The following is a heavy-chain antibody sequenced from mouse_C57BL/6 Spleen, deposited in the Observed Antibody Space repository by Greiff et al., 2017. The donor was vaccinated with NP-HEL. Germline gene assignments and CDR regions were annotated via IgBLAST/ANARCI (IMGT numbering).Heavy chain of an antibody. D-gene: IGHD2-3*01. V-gene: IGHV1-64*01. CDR3: ARPGYYDYAMDY. CDR2: IHPNSGST. Sequence: QVKLQQPGAELVKPGASVKLSCKASGYTFTSYWMHWVKQRPGQGLEWIGMIHPNSGSTNYNEKFKSKATLTVDKSSSTAYMQLSSLTSEDSAVYYCARPGYYDYAMDYWGQGTSVTVSS. J-gene: IGHJ4*01. CDR1: GYTFTSYW.